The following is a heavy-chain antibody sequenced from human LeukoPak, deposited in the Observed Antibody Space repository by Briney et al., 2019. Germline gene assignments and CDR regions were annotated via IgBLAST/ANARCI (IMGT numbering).Heavy chain of an antibody. Sequence: PSETLSLTCTVSGDSISGYYWSWVRQPPGKGLEWIGYIYSGHSGGTNCNPSLESRVTISVDTSKNQFSLRLSSVTAADTAVYYCARVSVTMVRGVLPVYYLDYWGQGTLVTVSS. D-gene: IGHD3-10*01. J-gene: IGHJ4*02. CDR1: GDSISGYY. V-gene: IGHV4-59*01. CDR3: ARVSVTMVRGVLPVYYLDY. CDR2: IYSGHSGGT.